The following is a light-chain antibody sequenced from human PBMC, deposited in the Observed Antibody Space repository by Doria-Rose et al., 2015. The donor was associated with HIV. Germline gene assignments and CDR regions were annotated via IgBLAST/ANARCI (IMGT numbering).Light chain of an antibody. CDR1: QSLLYTSKNY. V-gene: IGKV4-1*01. J-gene: IGKJ3*01. CDR3: QQYYDTPS. CDR2: WAS. Sequence: TQSPESLGTSLGERATLNCKSNQSLLYTSKNYLAWYQQEPGQPPKLLIYWASTRQSGVPARFSGSGSGTDFTLTISSLEAEDVAVYYCQQYYDTPSFGPGTTVDIK.